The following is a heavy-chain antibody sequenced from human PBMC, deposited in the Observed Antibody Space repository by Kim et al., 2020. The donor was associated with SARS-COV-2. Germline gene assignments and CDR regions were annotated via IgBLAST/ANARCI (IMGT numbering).Heavy chain of an antibody. CDR3: TTDPNIRYYDILAGYYFVDY. CDR2: IKSKTDGETT. D-gene: IGHD3-9*01. CDR1: GFTFNNAW. Sequence: GGSLRLSCAASGFTFNNAWMSWVRQAPGKGLEWVGRIKSKTDGETTDYAAPVKGRFTISRDDSKNTLYLQMNSLKTEDTAVYYCTTDPNIRYYDILAGYYFVDYWGQGTLVSVSS. V-gene: IGHV3-15*01. J-gene: IGHJ4*02.